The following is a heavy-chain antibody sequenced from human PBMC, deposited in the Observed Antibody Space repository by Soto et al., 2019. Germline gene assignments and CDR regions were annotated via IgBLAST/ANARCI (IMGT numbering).Heavy chain of an antibody. D-gene: IGHD3-10*01. Sequence: QVQLVQSGAEVKKPGASVKVSCKASGYTFTSYGITCVRQAPGQGLEWMGWISAYNGNTNYAQKLQGRVTMTTDTSTSTAYMELRSLRSDDTAVYYCARGARHYYGSGSYLYYYYGMDVWGQGTTVTVSS. V-gene: IGHV1-18*01. CDR1: GYTFTSYG. J-gene: IGHJ6*02. CDR2: ISAYNGNT. CDR3: ARGARHYYGSGSYLYYYYGMDV.